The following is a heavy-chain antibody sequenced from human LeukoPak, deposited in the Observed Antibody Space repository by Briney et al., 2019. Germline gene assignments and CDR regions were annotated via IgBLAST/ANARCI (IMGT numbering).Heavy chain of an antibody. J-gene: IGHJ4*02. CDR3: ASDQPHSASYYHY. Sequence: SETLSLTCTVSGGSPSVYYWSWIRQSAGKGLEWIGRISSSGSTNYNPSLKSRVTMSVDPSKNQISLKVTSVTAADTAVYYCASDQPHSASYYHYWGQGTLVTVSS. V-gene: IGHV4-4*07. D-gene: IGHD1-26*01. CDR1: GGSPSVYY. CDR2: ISSSGST.